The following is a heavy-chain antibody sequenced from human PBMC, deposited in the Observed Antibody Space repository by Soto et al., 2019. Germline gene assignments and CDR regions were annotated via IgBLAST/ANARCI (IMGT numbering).Heavy chain of an antibody. Sequence: SETLSLTCTVSGGSISSYYWSWIRQPPGKGLEWIGYIYYSGSTNYNPSLKSRVTISVDTSKNQFSLKLSSVTAADTAVYYCARDGKYYYYGMDVWGQGTKVTVSS. V-gene: IGHV4-59*01. CDR2: IYYSGST. CDR3: ARDGKYYYYGMDV. CDR1: GGSISSYY. J-gene: IGHJ6*02.